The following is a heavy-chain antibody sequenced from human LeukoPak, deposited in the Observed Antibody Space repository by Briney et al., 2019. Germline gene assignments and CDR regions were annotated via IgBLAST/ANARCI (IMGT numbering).Heavy chain of an antibody. J-gene: IGHJ3*02. V-gene: IGHV3-20*04. D-gene: IGHD1-14*01. CDR2: INWNGGST. CDR1: GFTFDDYG. CDR3: AGDITGAFDI. Sequence: GGSLRLSCAASGFTFDDYGMSWVRQAPGKGLGWVSGINWNGGSTGYADSVKGRFTISRDNAKNSLYLQMNSLRAEDTAVYYCAGDITGAFDIWGQGTMVTVSS.